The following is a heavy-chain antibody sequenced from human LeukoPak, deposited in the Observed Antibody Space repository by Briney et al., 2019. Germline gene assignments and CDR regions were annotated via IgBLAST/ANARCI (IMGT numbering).Heavy chain of an antibody. CDR2: INQDGSEK. Sequence: GGSLRLPCAASGLTLSNYWMTWVRQAPGKGLEWVANINQDGSEKNYVDSVKGRFTISRVNAKNSLYLEMNSLRAEDMGVYYCARDSRGYPYWGQGTLVTVSS. CDR1: GLTLSNYW. V-gene: IGHV3-7*05. CDR3: ARDSRGYPY. D-gene: IGHD3-22*01. J-gene: IGHJ4*02.